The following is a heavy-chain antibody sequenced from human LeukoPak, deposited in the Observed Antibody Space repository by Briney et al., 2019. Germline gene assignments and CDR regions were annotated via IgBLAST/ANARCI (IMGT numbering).Heavy chain of an antibody. J-gene: IGHJ4*02. V-gene: IGHV3-33*08. CDR3: ARRGYDSSGYPCDY. CDR1: GFTFDDYG. Sequence: PGGSLKLSCAASGFTFDDYGMTWVRQAPGKGLEWVAVIWYDGSNKYYADSVKGRFTISRDNSKDTLYLQMDSLRAEDTAVYYCARRGYDSSGYPCDYWGQGTLVTVSS. D-gene: IGHD3-22*01. CDR2: IWYDGSNK.